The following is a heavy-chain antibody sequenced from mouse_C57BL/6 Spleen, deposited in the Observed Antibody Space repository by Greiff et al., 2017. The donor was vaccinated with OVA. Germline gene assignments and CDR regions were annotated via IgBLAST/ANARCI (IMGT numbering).Heavy chain of an antibody. CDR3: TYDLEY. D-gene: IGHD1-1*02. Sequence: EVQGVESGAELVRPGASVKLSCTASGFNIKDDYMHWVKQRPEQGLEWIGWIDPENGDTEYASKFQGKATITADTSSNTAYLQLRSLTSEDTAVYYCTYDLEYWGQGTTLTVAS. CDR2: IDPENGDT. CDR1: GFNIKDDY. V-gene: IGHV14-4*01. J-gene: IGHJ2*01.